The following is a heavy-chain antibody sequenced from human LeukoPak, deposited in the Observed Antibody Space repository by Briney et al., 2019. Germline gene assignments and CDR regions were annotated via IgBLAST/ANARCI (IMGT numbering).Heavy chain of an antibody. J-gene: IGHJ4*02. Sequence: PGGSLRLSCAASGFTFSSYWMSWVRQAPGKGLEWVANIKQDGSEKYYVDSVKGRFTISRDNAKNSLYLQMNSLRAEDTAVYYCASINYYDSSGYAYWGQGTLVTVSS. CDR3: ASINYYDSSGYAY. CDR2: IKQDGSEK. V-gene: IGHV3-7*01. D-gene: IGHD3-22*01. CDR1: GFTFSSYW.